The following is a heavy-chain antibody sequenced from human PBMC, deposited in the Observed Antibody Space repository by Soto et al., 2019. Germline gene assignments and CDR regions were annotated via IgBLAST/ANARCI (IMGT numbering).Heavy chain of an antibody. Sequence: QVQLVESGGGVVQPGRSLRLSCAASGFTFSSYGMHWVRQAPGKGLEWVAVIWYDGSNKYYADSVKGRFTISRDTSKNTLSLQTNSLRAEDTAVYYCARDQSFPPYAIYYYYGMDVWGQGTTVTVSS. V-gene: IGHV3-33*01. D-gene: IGHD2-2*01. CDR3: ARDQSFPPYAIYYYYGMDV. CDR1: GFTFSSYG. CDR2: IWYDGSNK. J-gene: IGHJ6*02.